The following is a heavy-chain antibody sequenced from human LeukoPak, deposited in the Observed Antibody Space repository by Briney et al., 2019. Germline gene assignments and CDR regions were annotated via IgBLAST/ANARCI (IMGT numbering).Heavy chain of an antibody. CDR2: INPNSGGT. V-gene: IGHV1-2*06. J-gene: IGHJ5*02. CDR3: ARDHPYYDFWSGYYSSWFDP. D-gene: IGHD3-3*01. CDR1: GYTFTGYY. Sequence: ASVKVSCKASGYTFTGYYMHWVRQAPGQGLEWMGRINPNSGGTNYAQKLQGRVTMTTDTSTSTAYMELRSLRSDDTAVYYCARDHPYYDFWSGYYSSWFDPWGQGTLVTVSS.